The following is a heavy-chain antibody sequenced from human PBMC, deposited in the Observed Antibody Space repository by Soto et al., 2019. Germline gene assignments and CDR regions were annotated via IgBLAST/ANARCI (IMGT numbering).Heavy chain of an antibody. CDR2: INESGNT. D-gene: IGHD2-2*01. Sequence: QVQLQQWSAGLLRPSETLSLTCAVYGGSFNGYFWSWIRQPPGKGLEWIGEINESGNTNYNPSLKSRVTISIDTSRDQFSLNLSSVTAADTAVYFCARVYCSSTSCPHYFDYWGQGTLVSVSS. J-gene: IGHJ4*02. CDR1: GGSFNGYF. CDR3: ARVYCSSTSCPHYFDY. V-gene: IGHV4-34*02.